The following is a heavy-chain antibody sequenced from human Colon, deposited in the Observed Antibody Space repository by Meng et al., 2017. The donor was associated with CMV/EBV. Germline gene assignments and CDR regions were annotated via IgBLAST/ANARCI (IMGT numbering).Heavy chain of an antibody. V-gene: IGHV1-2*02. J-gene: IGHJ4*02. CDR2: INPNSGGT. D-gene: IGHD3-22*01. CDR3: ARDWYPGDRRGSFDY. Sequence: QGQLVESGAEVKEPGASGKVSCKASEYTFTGYYMHWVRQAPGQGLEWMGWINPNSGGTNYAQKFQGRVTMTRDTSITTAYMELSRLRSDDTAVYYCARDWYPGDRRGSFDYWGQGTLVTVSS. CDR1: EYTFTGYY.